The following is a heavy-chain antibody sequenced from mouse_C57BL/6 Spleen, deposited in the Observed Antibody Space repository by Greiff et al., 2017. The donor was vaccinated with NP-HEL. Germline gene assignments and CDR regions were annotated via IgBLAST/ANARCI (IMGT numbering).Heavy chain of an antibody. V-gene: IGHV3-6*01. CDR1: GYSITSGYY. CDR3: ARGSSGFYYFDY. Sequence: EVQLQQSGPGLVKPSQSLSLTCSVTGYSITSGYYWNWIRQFPGNKLEWMGYISYDGSNHYNPSLKNRISITRDTSKNQFFLKLNAVTTEDTATYYCARGSSGFYYFDYWGQGTTLTVSS. D-gene: IGHD3-2*02. CDR2: ISYDGSN. J-gene: IGHJ2*01.